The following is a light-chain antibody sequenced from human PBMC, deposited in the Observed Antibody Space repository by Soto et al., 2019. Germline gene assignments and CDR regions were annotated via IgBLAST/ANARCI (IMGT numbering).Light chain of an antibody. CDR2: EVS. V-gene: IGLV2-14*01. Sequence: QSLLTQPASVSGSPGQSITISCTGTSSDVGGYNYVSWYQQHPGKAPKLMIYEVSNRPSGVSNRFSGSKSGNTASLTISGLQAEDEADNYCSSYRSINTGVFGGGTKVPS. J-gene: IGLJ2*01. CDR1: SSDVGGYNY. CDR3: SSYRSINTGV.